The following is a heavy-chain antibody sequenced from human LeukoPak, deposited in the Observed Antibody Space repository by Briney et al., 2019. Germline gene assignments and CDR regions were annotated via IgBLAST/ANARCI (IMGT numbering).Heavy chain of an antibody. CDR1: GFTFSTYA. V-gene: IGHV3-30*02. CDR3: AKGDSS. D-gene: IGHD3-3*01. CDR2: IQVDVSSK. Sequence: GGPLRLSCAPSGFTFSTYAMHLVRQVPGNALEGVAFIQVDVSSKYYADSVKGRFTISRDNSKNTLYLQMNSLRAEDTAVYYCAKGDSSWG. J-gene: IGHJ6*03.